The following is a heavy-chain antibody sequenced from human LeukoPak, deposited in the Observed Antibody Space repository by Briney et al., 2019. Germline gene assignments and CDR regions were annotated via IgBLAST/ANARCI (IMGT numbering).Heavy chain of an antibody. Sequence: GGSLRLSCAASGFTFSSYGMHWVRQAPGKGLEWVAVIWYDGSNKYYADSVKGRFTISRDNSKNTLFLQMNSLRAEDTAVYYCARASGGYSLLFDYWGQGTLVTVSS. CDR2: IWYDGSNK. V-gene: IGHV3-33*01. J-gene: IGHJ4*02. CDR3: ARASGGYSLLFDY. CDR1: GFTFSSYG. D-gene: IGHD2-15*01.